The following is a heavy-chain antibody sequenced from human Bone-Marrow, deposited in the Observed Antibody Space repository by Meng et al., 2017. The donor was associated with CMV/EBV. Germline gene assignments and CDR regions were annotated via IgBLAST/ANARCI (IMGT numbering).Heavy chain of an antibody. J-gene: IGHJ1*01. V-gene: IGHV3-30*05. D-gene: IGHD1-26*01. CDR3: ARDPSRSGSYGEYFQH. CDR2: ISYDGSNK. CDR1: GFTFSSYW. Sequence: GGSLRLSCAASGFTFSSYWMSWVRQAPGKGLEWVAVISYDGSNKYYADSVKGRFTISRDNSKNTLYLQMNSLRAEGTAVYYCARDPSRSGSYGEYFQHWGQGTLVTVSS.